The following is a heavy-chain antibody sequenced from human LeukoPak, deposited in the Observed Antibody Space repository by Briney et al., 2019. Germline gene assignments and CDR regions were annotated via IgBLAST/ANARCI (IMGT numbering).Heavy chain of an antibody. V-gene: IGHV4-34*01. D-gene: IGHD3-10*01. CDR3: ARRGGSRGVILFSHYYYMDV. J-gene: IGHJ6*03. CDR1: GGSFSGYY. Sequence: SETLSLTCAVYGGSFSGYYWSWIRQPPGKGLEWIGEINHSGSTNYNPSLKSRVTISVDTSKNQFSLKLSSVTAADTAVYYCARRGGSRGVILFSHYYYMDVWGKGTTVTISS. CDR2: INHSGST.